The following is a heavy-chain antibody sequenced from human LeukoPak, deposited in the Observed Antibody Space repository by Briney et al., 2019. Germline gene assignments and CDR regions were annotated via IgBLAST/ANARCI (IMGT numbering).Heavy chain of an antibody. D-gene: IGHD6-19*01. J-gene: IGHJ4*02. Sequence: SQTLSLTCAISGDSVSSNSVAWNWIRQSPSRGLEWLGRTYYRSRWYYDYAVSVKSRITINPDTSKNQFSLQLNSVTPEDTAVYYCARHGSGWYPRAFDYWGQGTLVTVSS. CDR1: GDSVSSNSVA. CDR3: ARHGSGWYPRAFDY. V-gene: IGHV6-1*01. CDR2: TYYRSRWYY.